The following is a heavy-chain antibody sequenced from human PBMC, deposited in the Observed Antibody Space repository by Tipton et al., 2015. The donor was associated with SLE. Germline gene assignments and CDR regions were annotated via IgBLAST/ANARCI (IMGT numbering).Heavy chain of an antibody. Sequence: SLRLSCAASGFTFDEYAMHWVRQAPGKGLEWVSSIRWNSGSIAYADSVQGRFTISRDNAKNSLFLQMNSLRPEGTALYYCAKDRGGWIYWYFDLWGRGTLVTVSS. CDR1: GFTFDEYA. V-gene: IGHV3-9*01. CDR3: AKDRGGWIYWYFDL. D-gene: IGHD6-19*01. CDR2: IRWNSGSI. J-gene: IGHJ2*01.